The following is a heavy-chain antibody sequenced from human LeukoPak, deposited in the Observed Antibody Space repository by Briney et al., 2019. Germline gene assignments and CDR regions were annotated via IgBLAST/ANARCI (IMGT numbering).Heavy chain of an antibody. CDR2: ISAYNGNT. D-gene: IGHD3-16*02. Sequence: ASVKVSCKASGYTFTSYGISWVRQAPGQGLEWMGWISAYNGNTNYAQKLQGRVTMTTDTSTSTAYMELRSLRSDDTAVYYCASGTFLRLGELSLDYWGQGTLVTVSS. CDR1: GYTFTSYG. J-gene: IGHJ4*02. CDR3: ASGTFLRLGELSLDY. V-gene: IGHV1-18*01.